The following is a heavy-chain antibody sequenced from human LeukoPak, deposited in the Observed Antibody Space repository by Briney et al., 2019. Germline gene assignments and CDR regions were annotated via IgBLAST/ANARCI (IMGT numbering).Heavy chain of an antibody. V-gene: IGHV4-34*01. CDR3: ARARYSNPAWSYWYFDL. J-gene: IGHJ2*01. CDR1: GGSFSGYY. CDR2: INHSGST. D-gene: IGHD4-11*01. Sequence: SETLSLTCAVYGGSFSGYYWSWIRQPPGKGLEWIGEINHSGSTNYNPSLKSRVTISVDTSKNQFSLKLSSVTAADTAVYYCARARYSNPAWSYWYFDLWGRGTLVTVSS.